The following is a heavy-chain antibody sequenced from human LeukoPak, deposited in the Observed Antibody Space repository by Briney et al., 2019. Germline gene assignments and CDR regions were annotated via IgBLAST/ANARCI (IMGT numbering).Heavy chain of an antibody. CDR2: IYENDEK. Sequence: SGPTLVNPRQTLRLTCTFSGFSFSSGGVGVGWIRQPPGKALEWLGVIYENDEKLYSSSLQNRLTITKDTSRNQVVLTMANMDPVDTATYYCAHRHRGVASDIWGQRTMVTVSS. CDR1: GFSFSSGGVG. V-gene: IGHV2-5*01. CDR3: AHRHRGVASDI. J-gene: IGHJ3*02. D-gene: IGHD2-15*01.